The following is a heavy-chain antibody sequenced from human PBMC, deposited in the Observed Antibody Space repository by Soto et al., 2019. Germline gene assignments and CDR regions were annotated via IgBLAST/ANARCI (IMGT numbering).Heavy chain of an antibody. Sequence: QVHLVESGGGVVQPGKSLRLSCAASGFTFSSYGMHWVRQAPGRRLEWVAIISYDGSNQYYADSVKGRFTISRHNSKNTLYLQMNSMRAEDTAVYYCAKRRQLGDYYYYGMDVWGQGTTVTVSS. V-gene: IGHV3-30*18. D-gene: IGHD3-10*01. CDR2: ISYDGSNQ. J-gene: IGHJ6*02. CDR1: GFTFSSYG. CDR3: AKRRQLGDYYYYGMDV.